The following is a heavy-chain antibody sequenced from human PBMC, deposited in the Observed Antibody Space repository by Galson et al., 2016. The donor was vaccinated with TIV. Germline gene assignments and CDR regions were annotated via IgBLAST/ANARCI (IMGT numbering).Heavy chain of an antibody. CDR1: GFTFEDYG. D-gene: IGHD5-24*01. Sequence: SLRLSCAASGFTFEDYGMQWVRQTPGKGLEWMAVISPDGTDQNYADSMKGRFTISRDNSKNTLYLHMNNLRVEDTAVYYCATDGRDAYNPYFDSWGQGTLVTVSS. V-gene: IGHV3-30*03. J-gene: IGHJ4*02. CDR3: ATDGRDAYNPYFDS. CDR2: ISPDGTDQ.